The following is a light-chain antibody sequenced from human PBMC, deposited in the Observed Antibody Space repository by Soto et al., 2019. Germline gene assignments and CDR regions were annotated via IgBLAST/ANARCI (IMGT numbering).Light chain of an antibody. J-gene: IGKJ1*01. CDR3: QQYNNWPRT. CDR1: QSVGTH. CDR2: GAS. V-gene: IGKV3-15*01. Sequence: EIVMTQSPATLSVSPGERATLSCGASQSVGTHLAWYQQKPGQAPRLLLYGASTRATGIPARFSGSGSGTECTLTISSLQSEDFAVYCCQQYNNWPRTFGQGTKVEIK.